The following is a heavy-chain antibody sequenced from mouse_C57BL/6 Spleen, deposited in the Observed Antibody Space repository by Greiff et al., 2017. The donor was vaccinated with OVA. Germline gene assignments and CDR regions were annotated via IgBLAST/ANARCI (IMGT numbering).Heavy chain of an antibody. CDR2: IYPGDGDT. D-gene: IGHD1-1*01. V-gene: IGHV1-80*01. J-gene: IGHJ1*03. Sequence: QVQLQQSGAELVKPGASVKISCKASGYAFSSYWMNWVKQRPGKGLEWIGQIYPGDGDTNYNGKFKGKATLTADKSSSTAYMQLSSLTSEDSAVYFCARDYYGSSYEWYFDVWGTGTTVTVSS. CDR1: GYAFSSYW. CDR3: ARDYYGSSYEWYFDV.